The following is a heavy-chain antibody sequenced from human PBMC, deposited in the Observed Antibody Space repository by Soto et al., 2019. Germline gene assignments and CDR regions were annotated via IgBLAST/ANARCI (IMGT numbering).Heavy chain of an antibody. J-gene: IGHJ4*02. Sequence: GGSLRLSCAASGFTFSSYAMHWVRQAPGKGLEWVGRIKGEADGGTTDYAAPVKGRITISRDHSKDTLYLQMNSLKTEDTAVYYCSTRLSNGYYNFDDWGQGPPVTVSS. CDR2: IKGEADGGTT. CDR1: GFTFSSYA. D-gene: IGHD3-22*01. V-gene: IGHV3-15*01. CDR3: STRLSNGYYNFDD.